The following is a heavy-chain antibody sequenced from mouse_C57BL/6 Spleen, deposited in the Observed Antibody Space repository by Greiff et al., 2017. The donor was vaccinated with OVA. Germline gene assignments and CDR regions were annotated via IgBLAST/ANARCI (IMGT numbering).Heavy chain of an antibody. Sequence: EVKLVESGGGLVKPGGSLKLSCAASGFTFSDYGMHWVRQAPEKGLEWVAYISSGSSTIYYADTVKGRFTISRDNAKNTLFLQMNSLSSEDTAIYYCARLGRGYYAMDYWGQGTSVTVSS. CDR3: ARLGRGYYAMDY. V-gene: IGHV5-17*01. J-gene: IGHJ4*01. CDR1: GFTFSDYG. D-gene: IGHD4-1*01. CDR2: ISSGSSTI.